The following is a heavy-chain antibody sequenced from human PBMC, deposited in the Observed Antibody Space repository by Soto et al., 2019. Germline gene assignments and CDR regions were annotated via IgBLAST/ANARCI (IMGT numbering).Heavy chain of an antibody. CDR1: GYTFSGYH. Sequence: ASVKVSCKASGYTFSGYHMHWVRQAPGQGLEWMGWINVYNGETNIAQKFQGRVAMTRDTSITTAYVELSRLRFDDTAVYFCAREGATRRPSRPAIGWLESWGQGALVTVSS. CDR2: INVYNGET. CDR3: AREGATRRPSRPAIGWLES. J-gene: IGHJ5*01. V-gene: IGHV1-2*02. D-gene: IGHD2-2*02.